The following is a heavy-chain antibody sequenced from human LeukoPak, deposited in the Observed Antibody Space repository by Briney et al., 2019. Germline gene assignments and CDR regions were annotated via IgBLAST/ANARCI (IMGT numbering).Heavy chain of an antibody. V-gene: IGHV4-4*07. Sequence: SETLSLTCTVSGASISSNYWSWIRQPAGKGLEWIGRIQTSGSTNYNPSLKSRVTMSVDTSNNQFSLNLTSVTAADTAFYYCARENVATIAGRSLDYWGQGTLVTVSS. CDR3: ARENVATIAGRSLDY. D-gene: IGHD6-6*01. CDR2: IQTSGST. J-gene: IGHJ4*02. CDR1: GASISSNY.